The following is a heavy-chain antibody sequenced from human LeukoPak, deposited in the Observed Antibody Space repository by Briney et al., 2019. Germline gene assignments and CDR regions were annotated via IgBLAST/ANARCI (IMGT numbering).Heavy chain of an antibody. CDR3: AREYYYDSSGYRHYYYYGMDV. D-gene: IGHD3-22*01. CDR2: IIPILGIA. CDR1: GGTFSSYA. V-gene: IGHV1-69*04. J-gene: IGHJ6*02. Sequence: SVKVSCKASGGTFSSYAISWVGQAPGHWLEWMGRIIPILGIANYAQKFQGRVTITADKSTSTAYMELSSLRSEDTAVYYCAREYYYDSSGYRHYYYYGMDVWGQGTTVTVSS.